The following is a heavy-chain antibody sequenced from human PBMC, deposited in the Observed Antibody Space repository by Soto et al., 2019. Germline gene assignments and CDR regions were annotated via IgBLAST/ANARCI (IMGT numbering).Heavy chain of an antibody. V-gene: IGHV1-46*01. D-gene: IGHD2-15*01. Sequence: ASVKVSCKASGYSFISHHMLWVRQAPGQGLEWMGIINPSGGGTRYAQKFQDRVTMTRDTSTSTIYMQLTGLRSEDTAVYYCARHSQFYCSGGSCSGSMDVWGQGTTVTVSS. J-gene: IGHJ6*02. CDR1: GYSFISHH. CDR2: INPSGGGT. CDR3: ARHSQFYCSGGSCSGSMDV.